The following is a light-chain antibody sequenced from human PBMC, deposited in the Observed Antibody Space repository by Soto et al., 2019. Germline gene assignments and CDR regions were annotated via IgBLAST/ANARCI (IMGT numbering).Light chain of an antibody. V-gene: IGLV2-14*01. CDR2: EVR. CDR1: SSDVGRYNF. CDR3: SSYTTSTTQV. Sequence: QSALTQPPSASGSPGQSVTISCTGTSSDVGRYNFVSWYQHHPGKAPKLMIYEVRNRPSGVSDRFSGSKSGKTASLTIFGLQAEDEADYYCSSYTTSTTQVFGGGTKLTVL. J-gene: IGLJ2*01.